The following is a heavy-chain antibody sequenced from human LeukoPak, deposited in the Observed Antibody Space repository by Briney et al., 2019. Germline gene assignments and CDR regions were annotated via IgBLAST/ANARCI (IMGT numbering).Heavy chain of an antibody. CDR2: IYYSGST. CDR3: ARASRDGLDY. CDR1: GGSISSYY. Sequence: SETLSLTCTVSGGSISSYYWSWIRQPPGKGLEWIGYIYYSGSTNYNPSLKSRVTISVDTSKNQFSLKLSSVTAADTAVYYCARASRDGLDYWGQGTLVTVSS. D-gene: IGHD2-2*01. V-gene: IGHV4-59*01. J-gene: IGHJ4*02.